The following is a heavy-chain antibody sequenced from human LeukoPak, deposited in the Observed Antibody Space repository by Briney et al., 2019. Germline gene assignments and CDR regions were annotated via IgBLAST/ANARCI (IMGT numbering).Heavy chain of an antibody. V-gene: IGHV4-39*07. Sequence: PSETLSLTCTVSGGSISSSNYYWAWIRQPPGKGLVWIGTIYYIGTTYYHPSLKSRVTISVDTSKNQFSLKLSSVTAADTAVYYCGRRDYYDSSGYYKHLLPFDSWGQGTLVNLSS. CDR3: GRRDYYDSSGYYKHLLPFDS. CDR2: IYYIGTT. J-gene: IGHJ4*02. CDR1: GGSISSSNYY. D-gene: IGHD3-22*01.